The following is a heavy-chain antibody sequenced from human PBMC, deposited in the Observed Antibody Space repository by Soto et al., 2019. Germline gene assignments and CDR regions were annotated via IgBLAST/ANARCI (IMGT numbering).Heavy chain of an antibody. CDR1: GYTFTSYG. CDR2: ISAHNGNT. V-gene: IGHV1-18*01. CDR3: GRGRYGDY. D-gene: IGHD1-1*01. J-gene: IGHJ4*02. Sequence: QVHLVQSGAEVKKPGASVKVSCKASGYTFTSYGITWVRQAPGQGLEWMGWISAHNGNTDYAQKLQGRVIVTRDTSTSTAYMELRSLGSEDTAVYYWGRGRYGDYWGQGALVTVSS.